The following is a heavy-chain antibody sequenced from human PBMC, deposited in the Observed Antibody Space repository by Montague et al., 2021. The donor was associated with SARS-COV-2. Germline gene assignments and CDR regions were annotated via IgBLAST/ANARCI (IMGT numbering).Heavy chain of an antibody. J-gene: IGHJ4*02. D-gene: IGHD2-2*01. Sequence: CAISGDSVSSNIATWNWIRQSPSRGLEWLGRTYYRSKWHNDYAESVKSRITIDPDTSKHQFFLHLNSVTPEDTAVYYCARIPVGSKYYFDFWGQGTLVTVSS. CDR2: TYYRSKWHN. V-gene: IGHV6-1*01. CDR3: ARIPVGSKYYFDF. CDR1: GDSVSSNIAT.